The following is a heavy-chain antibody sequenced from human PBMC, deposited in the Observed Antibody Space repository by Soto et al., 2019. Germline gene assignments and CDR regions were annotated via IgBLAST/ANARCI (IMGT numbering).Heavy chain of an antibody. Sequence: GGSLRLSCAASGFTFSSYAMSWVRQAPGKGLEWVSAISGTGGSTNYADSVKGRFTISRDNPKNTLYLQMNSLRAEDTAVYYCAKGGMVRGVIKGGMDVWGQGTTVTVSS. CDR3: AKGGMVRGVIKGGMDV. V-gene: IGHV3-23*01. CDR2: ISGTGGST. J-gene: IGHJ6*02. D-gene: IGHD3-10*01. CDR1: GFTFSSYA.